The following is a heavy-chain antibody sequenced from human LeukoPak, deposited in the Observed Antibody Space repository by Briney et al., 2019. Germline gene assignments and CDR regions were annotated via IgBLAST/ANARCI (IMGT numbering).Heavy chain of an antibody. CDR1: GYTFTGYY. Sequence: ASVKVSCKASGYTFTGYYMHWVRQAPGQGLEWMGWINPNSGGTNYAQKFQGRVTMTRDTSISTAYMELSRLRSDDTAVYYCARDLGLTYYYDSSGYPSDWGQGTLVTVSS. CDR3: ARDLGLTYYYDSSGYPSD. J-gene: IGHJ4*02. V-gene: IGHV1-2*02. D-gene: IGHD3-22*01. CDR2: INPNSGGT.